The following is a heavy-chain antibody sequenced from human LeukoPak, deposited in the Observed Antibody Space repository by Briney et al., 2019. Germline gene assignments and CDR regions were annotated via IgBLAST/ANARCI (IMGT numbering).Heavy chain of an antibody. V-gene: IGHV1-8*03. J-gene: IGHJ6*03. D-gene: IGHD2-2*02. CDR3: ARAGYCISTSCYRRYYYYMDV. Sequence: ASVKVSCKASGYTFTSYDINWVRQATGQGLEWMGWMNPNSGNTGYAQKFQGRVTITRNTSISTAYMELSSLRSEDTAVYYCARAGYCISTSCYRRYYYYMDVWGKGTTVTVSS. CDR1: GYTFTSYD. CDR2: MNPNSGNT.